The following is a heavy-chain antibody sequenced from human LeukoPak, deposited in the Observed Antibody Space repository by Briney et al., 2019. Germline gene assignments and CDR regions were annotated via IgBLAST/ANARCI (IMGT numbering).Heavy chain of an antibody. CDR2: ISGSGGST. J-gene: IGHJ4*02. CDR1: GFTFSSYG. V-gene: IGHV3-23*01. D-gene: IGHD3-22*01. Sequence: GGSLRLSSAASGFTFSSYGMSWVRQAPGKGLEWVSAISGSGGSTYYADSVKGRFTISRDNSKNTLYLQMNSLRAEDTAVYYCARDGGGYYTWAFDYWGQGTLVTVSS. CDR3: ARDGGGYYTWAFDY.